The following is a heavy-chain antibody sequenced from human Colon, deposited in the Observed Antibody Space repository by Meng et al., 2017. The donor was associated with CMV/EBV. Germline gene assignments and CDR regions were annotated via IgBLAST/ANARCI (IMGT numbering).Heavy chain of an antibody. CDR2: ISTQSLTT. CDR1: GFTLSSYD. J-gene: IGHJ3*02. Sequence: GGSLRLSCVASGFTLSSYDMHWVRQAPGKGLEWISHISTQSLTTVYADSVKGRFNISRDNAKNSVYLQMNSLRAEDMALYYCARDLDFVVGSTVTYDALDIWGQGTMVTVSS. D-gene: IGHD2-15*01. V-gene: IGHV3-48*04. CDR3: ARDLDFVVGSTVTYDALDI.